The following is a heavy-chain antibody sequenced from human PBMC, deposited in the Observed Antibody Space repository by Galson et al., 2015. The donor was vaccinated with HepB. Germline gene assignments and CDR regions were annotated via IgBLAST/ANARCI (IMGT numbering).Heavy chain of an antibody. V-gene: IGHV3-33*01. CDR1: GFTFSGYG. J-gene: IGHJ2*01. Sequence: SLRLSCAASGFTFSGYGMRWVRQAPGKGLEWVAGIWYDGSNKYYADSVKGRFTISRDNSKNTLYLQMNSLRAEDTAVYYCARDSKSWFLELWGRGTLFTVSS. CDR2: IWYDGSNK. CDR3: ARDSKSWFLEL.